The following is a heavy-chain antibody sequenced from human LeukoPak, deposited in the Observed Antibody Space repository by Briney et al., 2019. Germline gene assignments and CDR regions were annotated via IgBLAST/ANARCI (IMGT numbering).Heavy chain of an antibody. CDR3: AKGSRPIFGVVESDY. D-gene: IGHD3-3*01. CDR1: GFTFSDYA. CDR2: LSGSGAGT. Sequence: GSLRLSCAASGFTFSDYALGWVRQAPGRGLEWVATLSGSGAGTYYSDSVQGRFTISRDNSKNTLYLQMNSLRAEDTAVYYCAKGSRPIFGVVESDYWGQGTLVTVSS. V-gene: IGHV3-23*01. J-gene: IGHJ4*02.